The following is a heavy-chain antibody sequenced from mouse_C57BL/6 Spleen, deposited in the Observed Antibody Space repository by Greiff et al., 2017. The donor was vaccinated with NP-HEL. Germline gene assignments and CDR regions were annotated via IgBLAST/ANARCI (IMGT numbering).Heavy chain of an antibody. Sequence: VQLKESGPELVKPGDSVKISCKASGYSFTGYFMNWVMQSHGKSLEWIGRINPYNGDTFYNQKFKGKATLTVDKSSSTAHMELRSLTSEDSAVYYCARNDYYGSSYGYFDVWGTGTTVTVSS. CDR2: INPYNGDT. J-gene: IGHJ1*03. CDR1: GYSFTGYF. V-gene: IGHV1-20*01. D-gene: IGHD1-1*01. CDR3: ARNDYYGSSYGYFDV.